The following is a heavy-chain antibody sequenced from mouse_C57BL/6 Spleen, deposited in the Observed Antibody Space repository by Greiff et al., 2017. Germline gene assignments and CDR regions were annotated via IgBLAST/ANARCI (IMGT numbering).Heavy chain of an antibody. D-gene: IGHD1-1*01. J-gene: IGHJ1*03. CDR3: ARHYGSSYVWYFDV. CDR1: GYTFTDYN. Sequence: VQLKQSGPELVKPGASVTIPCKASGYTFTDYNMDWVKQSHGKSLEWIGDINPNNGGTIYNQKFKGKATLTVDKSSSTAYMELRSLTSEDTAVYYCARHYGSSYVWYFDVWGTGTTVTVSS. V-gene: IGHV1-18*01. CDR2: INPNNGGT.